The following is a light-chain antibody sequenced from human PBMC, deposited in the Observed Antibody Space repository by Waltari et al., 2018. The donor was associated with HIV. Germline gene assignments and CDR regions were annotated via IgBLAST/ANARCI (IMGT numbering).Light chain of an antibody. V-gene: IGKV3-20*01. CDR1: QSVGSNY. J-gene: IGKJ4*01. CDR3: QQYGSSPLT. Sequence: ENVLTQSPDTLSLSPGERATLSCRASQSVGSNYLAWYQEKPGQSPRLLVYGASTRATGIPDRFSGSGSGTDFTLTISRLEPDDLAVYYCQQYGSSPLTFGGGTKVEIK. CDR2: GAS.